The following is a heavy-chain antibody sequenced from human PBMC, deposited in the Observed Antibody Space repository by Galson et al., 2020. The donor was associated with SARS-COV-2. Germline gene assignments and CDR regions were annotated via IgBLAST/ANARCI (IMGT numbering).Heavy chain of an antibody. CDR1: GFTFSSYS. CDR3: ARFRGWSYYDSSGYYPSAFDI. V-gene: IGHV3-21*01. CDR2: ISSSSSYI. Sequence: TGGSLRLSCAASGFTFSSYSMNWVRQAPGKGLEWVSSISSSSSYIYYADSVKGRFTISRDNAKNSLYLQMNSLRAEDTAVYYCARFRGWSYYDSSGYYPSAFDIWRQGTMVTVSS. J-gene: IGHJ3*02. D-gene: IGHD3-22*01.